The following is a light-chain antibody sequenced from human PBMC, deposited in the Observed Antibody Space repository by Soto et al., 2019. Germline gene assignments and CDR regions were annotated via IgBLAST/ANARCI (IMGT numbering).Light chain of an antibody. J-gene: IGKJ3*01. V-gene: IGKV3-20*01. CDR3: QQYGSSPLFP. Sequence: EIVLTQSPGTLSLSPGERATLSCRASQRVISDYLAWYQQKPGQAPGLLIYGASNRATGIPDRFSGSGSGTDFTLTISRLEPEDFAVYYCQQYGSSPLFPFGPGTKVDIK. CDR1: QRVISDY. CDR2: GAS.